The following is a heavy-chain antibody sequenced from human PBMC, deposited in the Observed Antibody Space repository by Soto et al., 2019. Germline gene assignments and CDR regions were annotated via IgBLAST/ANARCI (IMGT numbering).Heavy chain of an antibody. J-gene: IGHJ6*02. D-gene: IGHD5-18*01. Sequence: GGSLRLSCAASGFTFSSYGMHWVRQAPGKGLEWVAVIWYDGSNKYYADSVKGRFTISRDNSKNTLYLQMNSLRAEDTAVYYCARDDYVDTATATGMAVWGQGTTVTVSS. CDR1: GFTFSSYG. CDR3: ARDDYVDTATATGMAV. V-gene: IGHV3-33*01. CDR2: IWYDGSNK.